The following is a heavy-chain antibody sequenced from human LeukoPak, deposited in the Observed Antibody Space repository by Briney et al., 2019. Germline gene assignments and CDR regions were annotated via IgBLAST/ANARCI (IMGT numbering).Heavy chain of an antibody. V-gene: IGHV1-69*06. CDR2: IIPIFGRT. Sequence: GASVTVCFRASGGTFSICAKSWVRHAPGQGLEWMGGIIPIFGRTNYSQEFQGRVTINADKSTSTDYMGLSSLRSEETAVYYCAQRGGYCSSSSCQWCVYAFDIWGQGTMVTVSS. CDR1: GGTFSICA. CDR3: AQRGGYCSSSSCQWCVYAFDI. J-gene: IGHJ3*02. D-gene: IGHD2-2*01.